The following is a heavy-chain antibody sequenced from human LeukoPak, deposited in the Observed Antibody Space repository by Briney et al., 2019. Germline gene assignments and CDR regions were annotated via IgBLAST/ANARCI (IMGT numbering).Heavy chain of an antibody. D-gene: IGHD3-10*01. CDR2: IYYSGST. CDR1: GGSISSSSYY. Sequence: SETLSLTCTVSGGSISSSSYYWGWIRQPPGKGLEWIGSIYYSGSTYYNPSLKSRVTISVDTSKNQFSLKLSSVTAADTAVYYCARGGTMVRGPIGRAHAFDIWGQGTMVTVSS. CDR3: ARGGTMVRGPIGRAHAFDI. J-gene: IGHJ3*02. V-gene: IGHV4-39*07.